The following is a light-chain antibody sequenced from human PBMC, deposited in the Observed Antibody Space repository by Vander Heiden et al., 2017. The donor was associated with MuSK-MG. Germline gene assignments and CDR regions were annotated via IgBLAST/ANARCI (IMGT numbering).Light chain of an antibody. J-gene: IGKJ2*01. CDR3: QQNYNLPYT. CDR1: QDISSN. Sequence: DIQMTQSPSSLSASVGDRVTITCRASQDISSNLNWYQQKPGKAPKLLIYDAFNLETGVPSRFSGSGSGTDFTFTITNLQPEGIAAYYCQQNYNLPYTFGQGTKLEIK. V-gene: IGKV1-33*01. CDR2: DAF.